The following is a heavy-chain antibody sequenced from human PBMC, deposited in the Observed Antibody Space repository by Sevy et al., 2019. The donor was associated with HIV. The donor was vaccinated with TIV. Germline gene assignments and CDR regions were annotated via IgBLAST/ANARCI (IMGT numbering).Heavy chain of an antibody. V-gene: IGHV4-61*02. J-gene: IGHJ6*02. CDR1: GGSISSGSYY. CDR2: IYTSGST. D-gene: IGHD2-2*01. Sequence: SETLSLTCTVSGGSISSGSYYWSWIRQPAGKGLEWIGRIYTSGSTNYNPSLKSRVTMSVDTSKNQFSLKLSSVTAADTAVYYCAREGLVPAAMRGNYYYYYGIDVWGQGTTVTVSS. CDR3: AREGLVPAAMRGNYYYYYGIDV.